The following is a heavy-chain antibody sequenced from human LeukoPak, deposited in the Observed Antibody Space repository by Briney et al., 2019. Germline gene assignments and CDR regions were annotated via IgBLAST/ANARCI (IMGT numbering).Heavy chain of an antibody. CDR2: FDPEDGET. V-gene: IGHV1-24*01. CDR1: GYTLTELS. CDR3: ATGIAARPQYPFDP. D-gene: IGHD6-6*01. J-gene: IGHJ5*02. Sequence: ASVKVSCQVSGYTLTELSMHRVRQAPGKGLGWMGGFDPEDGETIYAQKFEGRVTMTEDTPTDTAYLELSSLRAEDTAVYYCATGIAARPQYPFDPWGQGTLVTVSS.